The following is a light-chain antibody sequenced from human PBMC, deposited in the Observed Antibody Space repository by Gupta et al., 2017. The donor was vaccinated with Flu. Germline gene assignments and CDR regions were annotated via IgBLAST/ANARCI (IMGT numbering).Light chain of an antibody. Sequence: DIVLPQSPGTLSVSPGERATLSCRASQSVGSGYLAWYQQKPGQPPRLLIYGASNRATGIPDRFSGSGSGTDFSLTISRLEPEDFAVYYCQQYGGSPRTFGQGTKVEIK. CDR1: QSVGSGY. CDR2: GAS. J-gene: IGKJ1*01. CDR3: QQYGGSPRT. V-gene: IGKV3-20*01.